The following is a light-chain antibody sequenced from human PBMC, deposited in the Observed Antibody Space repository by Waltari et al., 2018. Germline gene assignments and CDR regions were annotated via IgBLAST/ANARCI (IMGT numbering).Light chain of an antibody. J-gene: IGLJ3*02. V-gene: IGLV2-8*01. Sequence: QSALTQPPSASGSPGQSVTISCTGTSSDVGGYHYVSWYQHNPGQAPKLMVYEVNKRPSGVPNLFSGSKSGNTASLTVSGLQAEDESDYYCSSYAGSNHLVFGGGTKLTVL. CDR2: EVN. CDR3: SSYAGSNHLV. CDR1: SSDVGGYHY.